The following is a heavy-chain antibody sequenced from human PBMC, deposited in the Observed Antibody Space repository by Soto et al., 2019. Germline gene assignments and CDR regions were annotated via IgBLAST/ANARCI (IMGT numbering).Heavy chain of an antibody. CDR3: ARGGLNWNYYFDY. D-gene: IGHD1-7*01. J-gene: IGHJ4*02. Sequence: SETLSLTCTVSGGSISSYYWSWIRQPPGKGLEWIGYIYYSGSTNYNPSLKSRVTISVDTSKNQFSLKLSSVTAADTAVYYCARGGLNWNYYFDYWGQGNLVTVSS. V-gene: IGHV4-59*01. CDR1: GGSISSYY. CDR2: IYYSGST.